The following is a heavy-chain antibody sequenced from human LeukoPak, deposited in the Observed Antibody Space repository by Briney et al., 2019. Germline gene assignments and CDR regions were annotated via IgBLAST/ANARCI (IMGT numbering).Heavy chain of an antibody. CDR3: AKGAPYYDILTGYHTISYYFDY. CDR2: ISGSGGST. Sequence: GGSLRLSCAASGFTFSSYAMSWVRQAPGKGLEWVSAISGSGGSTYYADSVKGRFTISRDNSKNTLYLQMNSLRAEDTAVYYCAKGAPYYDILTGYHTISYYFDYWGQGTLVTVSS. J-gene: IGHJ4*02. V-gene: IGHV3-23*01. D-gene: IGHD3-9*01. CDR1: GFTFSSYA.